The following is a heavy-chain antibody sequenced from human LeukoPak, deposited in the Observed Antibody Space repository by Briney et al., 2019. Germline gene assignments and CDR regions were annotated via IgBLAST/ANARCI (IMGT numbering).Heavy chain of an antibody. CDR2: IWNDATNK. CDR1: GFTFSSYG. D-gene: IGHD3-10*01. Sequence: PGGSLRLSCAASGFTFSSYGMHWVRQAPGNGLEWVAVIWNDATNKYYADSVKGRFTISKDNSRNTLNLQMDSLRAEDTAMYYCARWGSGGLTLDYWGQGTLVTVSS. CDR3: ARWGSGGLTLDY. J-gene: IGHJ4*02. V-gene: IGHV3-33*01.